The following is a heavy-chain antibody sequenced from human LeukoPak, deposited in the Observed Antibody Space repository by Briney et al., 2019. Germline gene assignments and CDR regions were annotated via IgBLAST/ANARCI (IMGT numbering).Heavy chain of an antibody. Sequence: GGSLRLSCAASGFTFSSYWMHWVRQAPGKGLVWVSRINSDGSSTSYADSMKGRFTISRDNAKNTLYLQMNSLRAEDTAVYYCARDYCTNGVCYGFDYWGQGTLVTVSS. CDR3: ARDYCTNGVCYGFDY. CDR1: GFTFSSYW. V-gene: IGHV3-74*01. J-gene: IGHJ4*02. D-gene: IGHD2-8*01. CDR2: INSDGSST.